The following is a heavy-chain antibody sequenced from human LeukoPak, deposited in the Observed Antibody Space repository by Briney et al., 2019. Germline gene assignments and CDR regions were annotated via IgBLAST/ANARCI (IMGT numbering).Heavy chain of an antibody. D-gene: IGHD2-21*01. V-gene: IGHV5-51*01. J-gene: IGHJ4*02. CDR1: GYSFTRNW. CDR3: ARLVLGSWAENFDY. Sequence: GESLKISCRISGYSFTRNWIGWVRQMPGKGLEWMGIINPADSEARYSPSFQGQVTFPADQSITTAYLQWSSLEASDTATYFCARLVLGSWAENFDYWGQGTLVTVSS. CDR2: INPADSEA.